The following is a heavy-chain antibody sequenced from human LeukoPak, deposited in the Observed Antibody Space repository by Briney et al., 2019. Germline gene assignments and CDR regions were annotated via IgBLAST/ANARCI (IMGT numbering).Heavy chain of an antibody. V-gene: IGHV4-39*07. D-gene: IGHD3-10*01. Sequence: SETLSLTCTVSGGSISSSSYYWGWIRQPPGKGLEWIGSIYYSGSTYYNPSLKSRVTISVDTSKNQFSLKLSSVTAADTAVYYCARVSYYYGSGSDSQYYFDYWGQGTLVTVSS. J-gene: IGHJ4*02. CDR1: GGSISSSSYY. CDR2: IYYSGST. CDR3: ARVSYYYGSGSDSQYYFDY.